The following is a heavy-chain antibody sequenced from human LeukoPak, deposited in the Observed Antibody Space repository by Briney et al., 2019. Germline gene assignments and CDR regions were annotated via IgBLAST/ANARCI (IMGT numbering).Heavy chain of an antibody. CDR3: AKVLSKGGGYYLTDF. J-gene: IGHJ4*02. CDR1: GFTFSSYW. D-gene: IGHD3-22*01. CDR2: IRYDGADK. Sequence: GGSLRLSCAASGFTFSSYWMSWVRQAPGKGLEWVAFIRYDGADKYYADSVKGRFTISRDNSKNTLYLQMNSLRVEDSAVYYCAKVLSKGGGYYLTDFWGQGTLVTVSS. V-gene: IGHV3-30*02.